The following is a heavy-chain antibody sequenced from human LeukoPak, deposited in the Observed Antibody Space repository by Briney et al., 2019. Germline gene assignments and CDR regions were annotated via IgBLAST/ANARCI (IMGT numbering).Heavy chain of an antibody. V-gene: IGHV4-34*01. CDR3: ARGADTNYCSGGSCYRNAFDP. CDR1: GGSFSGYY. CDR2: INHCGST. J-gene: IGHJ5*02. Sequence: SETLSLTCAVYGGSFSGYYWSWIRRPPRKGLDWIGEINHCGSTNYNPSLKSRVTISVDTSKNQFSLKLSSVTAADTAVYYCARGADTNYCSGGSCYRNAFDPWGQGTLVTVSS. D-gene: IGHD2-15*01.